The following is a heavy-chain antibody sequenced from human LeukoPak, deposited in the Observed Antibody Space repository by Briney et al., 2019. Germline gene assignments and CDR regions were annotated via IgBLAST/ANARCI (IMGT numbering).Heavy chain of an antibody. J-gene: IGHJ5*02. CDR1: GFTFSTCV. D-gene: IGHD1-20*01. CDR3: AAQTTLTGAYDP. Sequence: GGSLRLSCAASGFTFSTCVMLWVRQAPGMGLEYVSSIDPNGKTSYYANSVKGRFTISRDNSNNMLYLQMGSLTTEDMAVYYCAAQTTLTGAYDPWGQGTLVTVPS. V-gene: IGHV3-64*01. CDR2: IDPNGKTS.